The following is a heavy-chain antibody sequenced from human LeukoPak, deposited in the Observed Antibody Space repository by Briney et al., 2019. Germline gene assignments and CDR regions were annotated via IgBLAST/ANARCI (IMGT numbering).Heavy chain of an antibody. J-gene: IGHJ6*02. D-gene: IGHD3/OR15-3a*01. CDR3: AREGGDWNYYYGMDV. V-gene: IGHV4-34*01. Sequence: SETLSLTCAVYGGSFSGYYWSWLRQPPGKGLEWIGEINHSGSTNYNPSLKSRVTISVDTSKNQFSLKLSSVTAADTAVYYCAREGGDWNYYYGMDVWGQGTTVTVSS. CDR1: GGSFSGYY. CDR2: INHSGST.